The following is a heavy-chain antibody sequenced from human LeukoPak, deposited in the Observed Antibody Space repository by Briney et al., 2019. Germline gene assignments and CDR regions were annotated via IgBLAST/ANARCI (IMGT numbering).Heavy chain of an antibody. J-gene: IGHJ5*02. Sequence: PGGSLRLSCTASGFTFGSYDMNCVRQAPGKGLECVSTISTGSNYIYYADSVKGRFTISRDNAKGSLYLQMGSLRAEDTAVYYCAKNVESKTLIRRSWFDPWGQGTLVTVSS. CDR3: AKNVESKTLIRRSWFDP. CDR1: GFTFGSYD. V-gene: IGHV3-21*01. D-gene: IGHD2-21*01. CDR2: ISTGSNYI.